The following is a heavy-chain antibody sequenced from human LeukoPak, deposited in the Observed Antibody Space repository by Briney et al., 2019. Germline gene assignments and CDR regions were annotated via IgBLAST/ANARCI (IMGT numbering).Heavy chain of an antibody. Sequence: GGSLRLSCAASGFTFSSYWMHWVRQGPGKGLVWGSFISSGGSSTNYADSVKGRFTISRDNSKNTLYLQMNSLRAEDTAVYYCAKDSAAYYDILTGYSGANDYWGQGTLDTVSS. J-gene: IGHJ4*02. CDR2: ISSGGSST. CDR1: GFTFSSYW. V-gene: IGHV3-74*01. D-gene: IGHD3-9*01. CDR3: AKDSAAYYDILTGYSGANDY.